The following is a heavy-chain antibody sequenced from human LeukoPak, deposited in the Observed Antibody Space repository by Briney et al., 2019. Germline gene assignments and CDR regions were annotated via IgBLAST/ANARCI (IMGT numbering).Heavy chain of an antibody. Sequence: PSGTLSLTCAISGGSISSSNWWSWVRPPPGKGLEWIGEIYHSGSTNYNPSLKSRVTISVDKSKNQFSLKLSSVTAADTAVYYCARDSGRVRYYYYMDVWGKGTTVTVSS. CDR1: GGSISSSNW. CDR3: ARDSGRVRYYYYMDV. J-gene: IGHJ6*03. CDR2: IYHSGST. V-gene: IGHV4-4*02. D-gene: IGHD3-10*01.